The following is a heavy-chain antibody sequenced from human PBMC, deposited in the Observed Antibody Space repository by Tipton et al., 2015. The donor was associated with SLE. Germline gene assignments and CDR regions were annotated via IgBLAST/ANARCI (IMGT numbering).Heavy chain of an antibody. J-gene: IGHJ6*02. Sequence: TLSLTCTVSGGSISSGGYYWSWIRQHPGKGLEWIGYIYDSKSTYYNPSLKSRLTMSTDTSKNQISLKLSSVSAADTAVYYCVRGPKDVWGQGTTVTVSS. CDR1: GGSISSGGYY. V-gene: IGHV4-31*03. CDR2: IYDSKST. CDR3: VRGPKDV.